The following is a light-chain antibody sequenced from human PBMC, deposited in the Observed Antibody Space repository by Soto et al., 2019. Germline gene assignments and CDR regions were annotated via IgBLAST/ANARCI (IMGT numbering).Light chain of an antibody. CDR2: AAS. J-gene: IGKJ1*01. CDR3: QKDNGAPRA. V-gene: IGKV1-27*01. CDR1: QGISND. Sequence: DIQMTQSPSSLSAPVGDRVTITCRASQGISNDLAWYQQKPGKDPKHLIYAASTLQSGVTPRFSGSGSGTDFPLTISSLRPEDVAIYYCQKDNGAPRAVGQETNDEIK.